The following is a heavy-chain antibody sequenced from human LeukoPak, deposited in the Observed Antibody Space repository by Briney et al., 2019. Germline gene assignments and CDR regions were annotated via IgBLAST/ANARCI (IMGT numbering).Heavy chain of an antibody. J-gene: IGHJ4*02. CDR1: GGSLSSNSYY. CDR2: IYYSGTT. V-gene: IGHV4-39*01. D-gene: IGHD6-13*01. Sequence: SETLSLTWTVSGGSLSSNSYYWGWIRQPPGKGLEWIGNIYYSGTTSYNPSLRSRATISVDTPKNQFSLKLRSVTAADTAVYYCARHHSFVGGSWSVFDYWGQGTLVTVSS. CDR3: ARHHSFVGGSWSVFDY.